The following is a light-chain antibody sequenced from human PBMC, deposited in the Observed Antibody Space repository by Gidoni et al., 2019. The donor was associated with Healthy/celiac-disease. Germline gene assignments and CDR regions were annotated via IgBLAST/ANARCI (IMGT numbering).Light chain of an antibody. J-gene: IGKJ3*01. CDR1: QGLSSY. V-gene: IGKV1D-8*01. CDR2: AAS. Sequence: IWMTQSPSLLSASTGDRVTISCRISQGLSSYLAWYQQKPGKAPELLIYAASTLQSGVPSRFSGSGSGTDFTLTISCLQSEDFATYYCQQYYSFPPTFGPGTKVDIK. CDR3: QQYYSFPPT.